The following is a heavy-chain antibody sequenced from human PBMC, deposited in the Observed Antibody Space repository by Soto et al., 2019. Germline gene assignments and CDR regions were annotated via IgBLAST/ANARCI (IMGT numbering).Heavy chain of an antibody. Sequence: QLQLVQSAAEVKKPGASVRVSCKAYGYPFIKYGIRWIRQAPEQGLEWMGWIKVDSGYTNYAQKFQGRVTMTADTSSDTAFMELRSLRLDDTAVYFCATSSETGFDPWGQGPLVSVSS. CDR1: GYPFIKYG. V-gene: IGHV1-18*04. J-gene: IGHJ5*02. CDR3: ATSSETGFDP. CDR2: IKVDSGYT.